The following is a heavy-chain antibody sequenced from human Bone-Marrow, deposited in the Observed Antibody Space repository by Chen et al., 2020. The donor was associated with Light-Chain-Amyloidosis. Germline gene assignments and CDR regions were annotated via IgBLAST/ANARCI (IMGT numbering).Heavy chain of an antibody. Sequence: EVQLVESGGGLVKPGGSLRLSCAASGFTFSNAWMSWVRQAPGKGLEWVGRIKSKTDGGTTDYAAPVKGRFTISRDDSKNTLYLQMNSLKTEDTAVYYCTLLRWNWNYEQQDYWGQGTLVTVSS. V-gene: IGHV3-15*01. CDR1: GFTFSNAW. J-gene: IGHJ4*02. D-gene: IGHD1-7*01. CDR3: TLLRWNWNYEQQDY. CDR2: IKSKTDGGTT.